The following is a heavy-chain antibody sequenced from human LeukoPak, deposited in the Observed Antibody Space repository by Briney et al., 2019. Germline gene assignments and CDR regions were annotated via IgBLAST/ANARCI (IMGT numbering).Heavy chain of an antibody. J-gene: IGHJ4*02. CDR2: ISSSSSTI. CDR3: ARDGGARDGYSLDY. D-gene: IGHD5-24*01. CDR1: GFTFSSYS. V-gene: IGHV3-48*01. Sequence: GGSLRLSCAASGFTFSSYSMNWVRQAPGEGLEWVSYISSSSSTIHYADSVKGRFTISRDNAKNSLYLQMNSLRAEDTAVYYCARDGGARDGYSLDYWGQGTLVTVSS.